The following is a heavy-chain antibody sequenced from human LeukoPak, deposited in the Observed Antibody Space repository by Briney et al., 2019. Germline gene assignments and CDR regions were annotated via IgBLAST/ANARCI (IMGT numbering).Heavy chain of an antibody. CDR3: ARGALTHYYGSGVKYYFDY. CDR1: GGSFSGYY. Sequence: SETLSLTCAVYGGSFSGYYWSWIRQPPGKGLEWIGEINHSGSTNYNPSLKSRVTISVDTSKNQFSLKLSSVTAADTAVYYCARGALTHYYGSGVKYYFDYWGQGTLVTVSS. D-gene: IGHD3-10*01. CDR2: INHSGST. V-gene: IGHV4-34*01. J-gene: IGHJ4*02.